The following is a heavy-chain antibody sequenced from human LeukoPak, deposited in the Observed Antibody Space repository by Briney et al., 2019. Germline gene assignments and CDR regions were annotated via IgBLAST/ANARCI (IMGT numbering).Heavy chain of an antibody. D-gene: IGHD2-15*01. J-gene: IGHJ6*03. V-gene: IGHV4-59*01. CDR2: IYYSGST. Sequence: SETLSLTCTVSGGSISSYYWSWIRQPPGKGLEWIGYIYYSGSTNYNPSLKSRVTISVDTSKNQFSLKLSSVTAADTAVYYCARVPVDCSGGSCSDYYYYCMDVWGKGTTVTVSS. CDR3: ARVPVDCSGGSCSDYYYYCMDV. CDR1: GGSISSYY.